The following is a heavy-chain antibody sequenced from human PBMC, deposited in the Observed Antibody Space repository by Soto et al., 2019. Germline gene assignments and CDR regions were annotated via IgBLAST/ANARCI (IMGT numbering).Heavy chain of an antibody. CDR2: IYKSATT. Sequence: ASESLSLTCSVSGDSISNLDYFWAWIRQPPGQALEYIGYIYKSATTYYNPSFESRVAISVDTSKSQFSLNVTSVTAADTAVYFCARGRYCLTGRCFPNWFDSWGQGALVTVSS. CDR3: ARGRYCLTGRCFPNWFDS. J-gene: IGHJ5*01. V-gene: IGHV4-30-4*01. D-gene: IGHD7-27*01. CDR1: GDSISNLDYF.